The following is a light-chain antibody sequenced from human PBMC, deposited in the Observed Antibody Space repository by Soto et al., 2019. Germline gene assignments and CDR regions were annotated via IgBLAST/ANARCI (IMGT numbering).Light chain of an antibody. V-gene: IGKV1-12*01. J-gene: IGKJ4*01. CDR3: LQANSFPLT. CDR1: QGIRSW. Sequence: DIQMTQSPSSVSASVGDRVTITCRASQGIRSWLAWYQQKPGKAPKLLIYEASTLQSGVPSRFSGSGSGTDFTLTISSLQPEDFATYFCLQANSFPLTSGGGTKIEIK. CDR2: EAS.